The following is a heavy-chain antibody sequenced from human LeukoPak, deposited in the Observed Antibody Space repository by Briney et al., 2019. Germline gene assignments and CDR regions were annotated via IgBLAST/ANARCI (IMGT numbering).Heavy chain of an antibody. Sequence: GGSLRLSCAASGFTFSGFGMHWVRQAPGKGLVWVSRIHSDGNSTTYADSVKGRFTISRDNAKSTLYLQMNSLRAEDTAVYYCAREATPGVPRGLLLWGQGTLVTVSS. CDR2: IHSDGNST. V-gene: IGHV3-74*01. D-gene: IGHD3-22*01. J-gene: IGHJ4*02. CDR1: GFTFSGFG. CDR3: AREATPGVPRGLLL.